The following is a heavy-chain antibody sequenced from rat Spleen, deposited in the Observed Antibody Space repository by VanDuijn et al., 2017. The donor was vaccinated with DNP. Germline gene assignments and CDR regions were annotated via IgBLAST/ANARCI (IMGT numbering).Heavy chain of an antibody. J-gene: IGHJ3*01. D-gene: IGHD1-2*01. V-gene: IGHV5-31*01. CDR2: ITYDGSTS. CDR3: TRTYSNYGNWFPY. CDR1: GFTFNYYW. Sequence: EVQLVESGGDLVQPGRSLKLSCVASGFTFNYYWMTWIRHVPGKGLEWVATITYDGSTSSSRDSVTGRFTISRDNAKTTLYLQMDSLRSEDTATYYCTRTYSNYGNWFPYWGQGTLVTVSS.